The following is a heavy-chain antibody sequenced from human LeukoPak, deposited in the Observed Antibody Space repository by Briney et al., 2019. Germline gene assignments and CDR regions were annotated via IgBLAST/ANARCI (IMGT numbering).Heavy chain of an antibody. J-gene: IGHJ4*02. CDR3: ARGRMQYSGYDCCPIES. V-gene: IGHV3-66*01. Sequence: PGGSLRLSCAASGFSVSNYYMTWVRQAPGKGLEWVSFVHNDGTTYYADSVKGRFTISRDNSKNTLYLQVNSLRVEDTAVYFCARGRMQYSGYDCCPIESWGRGTLVTVTS. D-gene: IGHD5-12*01. CDR1: GFSVSNYY. CDR2: VHNDGTT.